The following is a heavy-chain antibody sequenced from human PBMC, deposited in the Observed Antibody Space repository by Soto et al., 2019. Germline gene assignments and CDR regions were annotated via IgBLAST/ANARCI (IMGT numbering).Heavy chain of an antibody. D-gene: IGHD4-17*01. CDR1: GVPFNSHA. CDR2: ISGSGGTS. CDR3: AKSLRYGSSHYYFYMDV. Sequence: PGGSLRLSCPASGVPFNSHAMSWVRQAPGKGLEWVSVISGSGGTSYYADSVKGQFTISRDNSKNTLYLQMNSLRAEGTAVYYCAKSLRYGSSHYYFYMDVWGKGTTVTVSS. J-gene: IGHJ6*03. V-gene: IGHV3-23*01.